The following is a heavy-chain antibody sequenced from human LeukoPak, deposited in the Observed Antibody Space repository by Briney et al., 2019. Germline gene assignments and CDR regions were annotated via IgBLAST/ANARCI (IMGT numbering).Heavy chain of an antibody. CDR1: GYSISSGYY. CDR2: IYHSGST. D-gene: IGHD3-10*01. V-gene: IGHV4-38-2*02. Sequence: PSETLSLTCTVSGYSISSGYYWGWIRQPPGKGLEWIGSIYHSGSTYYNPSLKSRVTISVDTSKNQFSLKLSSVTAADTAVYYCARLLLWFGESWYFDLWGRGTLVTVSS. CDR3: ARLLLWFGESWYFDL. J-gene: IGHJ2*01.